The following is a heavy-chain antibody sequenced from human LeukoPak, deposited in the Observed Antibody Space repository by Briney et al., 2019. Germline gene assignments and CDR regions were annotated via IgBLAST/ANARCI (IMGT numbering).Heavy chain of an antibody. CDR3: AKATGRYSGYFFDY. CDR2: IGWNTGSI. V-gene: IGHV3-9*01. Sequence: GRSLRLSCAASGFTFADYAMHWVRQAPGKGLEWVSGIGWNTGSIGYADSVKGRFTVSRDNAKNSLYLQMNSLRAEDTAFYYCAKATGRYSGYFFDYWGQGTLVTVSS. D-gene: IGHD1-26*01. J-gene: IGHJ4*02. CDR1: GFTFADYA.